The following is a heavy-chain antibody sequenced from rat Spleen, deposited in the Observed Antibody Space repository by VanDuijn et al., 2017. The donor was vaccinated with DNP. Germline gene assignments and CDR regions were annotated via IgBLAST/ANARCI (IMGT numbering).Heavy chain of an antibody. Sequence: EVQLQESGPGLVKPSQSLFLTCSVTGYSITSHYWGWIRKFPGNKMEWVGHISYSGSTSYNPSPKSRFSIARDTSKNQFFLQLNSVTTEDTATYYCARLLIRGRGYFDYWGQGVMVTVSS. CDR2: ISYSGST. V-gene: IGHV3-1*01. CDR1: GYSITSHY. CDR3: ARLLIRGRGYFDY. J-gene: IGHJ2*01. D-gene: IGHD4-3*01.